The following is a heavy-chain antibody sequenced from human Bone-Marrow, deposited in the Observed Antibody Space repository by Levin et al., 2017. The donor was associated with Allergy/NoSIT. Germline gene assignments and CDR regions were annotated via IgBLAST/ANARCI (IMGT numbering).Heavy chain of an antibody. Sequence: ASVKVSCKASGYPFATYYMHWVRQAPGQGLEWIGIINSSGGGRTYAQTFEGRVTITMDTSTSTVYMELNSLTSEDTAVYFCARDGRDCSTSDCATQLGFGPWEQGTLVIVSS. CDR2: INSSGGGR. CDR3: ARDGRDCSTSDCATQLGFGP. CDR1: GYPFATYY. J-gene: IGHJ5*02. D-gene: IGHD2-21*01. V-gene: IGHV1-46*01.